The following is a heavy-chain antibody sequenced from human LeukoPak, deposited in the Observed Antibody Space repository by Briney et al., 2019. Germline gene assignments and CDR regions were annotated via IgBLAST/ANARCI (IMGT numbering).Heavy chain of an antibody. J-gene: IGHJ4*02. D-gene: IGHD3-9*01. CDR3: ARATYYDILTGYAPLDY. CDR2: INSDGSST. CDR1: GFTFSSYW. Sequence: PGGSLRLSCAASGFTFSSYWMHWVRQAPGKGLVWVSRINSDGSSTSYADSVKGRFTISRDIAKNTLYLQMNSLRAEDTAVYYCARATYYDILTGYAPLDYWGQGTLVTVSS. V-gene: IGHV3-74*01.